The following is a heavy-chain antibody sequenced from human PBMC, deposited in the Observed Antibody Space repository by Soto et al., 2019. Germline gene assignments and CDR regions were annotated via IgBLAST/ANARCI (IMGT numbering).Heavy chain of an antibody. J-gene: IGHJ6*03. Sequence: GASVKVSCKASGYTFTGYYMHWVRQAPGQGLEWMGWINPNSGGTNYAQKFQGWVTMTRDTYISTAYMELSRLRSDDTAAYYCARGGVAARLVPIYYYYYMDVWGKGTTVTVSS. V-gene: IGHV1-2*04. D-gene: IGHD6-6*01. CDR3: ARGGVAARLVPIYYYYYMDV. CDR2: INPNSGGT. CDR1: GYTFTGYY.